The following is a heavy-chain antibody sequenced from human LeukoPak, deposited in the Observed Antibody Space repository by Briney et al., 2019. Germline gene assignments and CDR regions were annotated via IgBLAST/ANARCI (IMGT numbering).Heavy chain of an antibody. CDR3: ARDSALGHCGGDCYPDY. D-gene: IGHD2-21*02. V-gene: IGHV4-4*07. Sequence: SETLSLPCSVSGGSINNYYWSWIRQPAGKGLEWIGRIYSSGSTDYDPSLKSRVTMSLDTSNDQFSLKLTSVTAADTAMYYCARDSALGHCGGDCYPDYWGQGTLVTVSS. CDR1: GGSINNYY. CDR2: IYSSGST. J-gene: IGHJ4*02.